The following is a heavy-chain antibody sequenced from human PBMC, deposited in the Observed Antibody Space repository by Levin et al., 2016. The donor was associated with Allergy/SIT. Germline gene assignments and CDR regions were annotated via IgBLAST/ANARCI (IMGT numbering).Heavy chain of an antibody. D-gene: IGHD2-2*01. J-gene: IGHJ4*02. Sequence: WIRQPPGKGLEWVSSISTTSSSIYYADSVKGRFTISRDNAKNSLHLQMNSLRAEDTALYYCARDHNPCTTSCPDYWGQGTRVTVSS. V-gene: IGHV3-21*01. CDR2: ISTTSSSI. CDR3: ARDHNPCTTSCPDY.